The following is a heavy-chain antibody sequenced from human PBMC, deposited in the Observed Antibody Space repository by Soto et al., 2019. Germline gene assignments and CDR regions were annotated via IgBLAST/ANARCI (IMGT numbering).Heavy chain of an antibody. CDR2: ISDNGGST. CDR3: AKATSWSSTYWPFNC. Sequence: GGSLRLSCAAFGFTFSSYVMSWVRQESRKGLESASAISDNGGSTYYADSVKGRVTISRDNSKNELYLQMNSLRAEDTAVYYCAKATSWSSTYWPFNCWIQGNLGSVSS. J-gene: IGHJ4*02. CDR1: GFTFSSYV. D-gene: IGHD2-21*01. V-gene: IGHV3-23*01.